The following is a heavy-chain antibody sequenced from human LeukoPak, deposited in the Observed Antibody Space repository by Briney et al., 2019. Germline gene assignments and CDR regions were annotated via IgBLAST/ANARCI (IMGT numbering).Heavy chain of an antibody. V-gene: IGHV1-46*01. CDR1: GYTFTSYY. D-gene: IGHD4-23*01. CDR3: AREYGGNSFGVFFSY. J-gene: IGHJ4*02. CDR2: INPSGGST. Sequence: ASVKVSCKASGYTFTSYYMHWVRQAPGQGLEWMGIINPSGGSTSYAQKFQGRVTMTRDTSTSTVYMELSSLRSEDTAVYYCAREYGGNSFGVFFSYWGQGTLVTVSS.